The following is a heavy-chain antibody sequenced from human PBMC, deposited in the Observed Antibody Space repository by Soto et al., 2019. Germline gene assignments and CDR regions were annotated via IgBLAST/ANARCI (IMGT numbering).Heavy chain of an antibody. D-gene: IGHD3-3*01. J-gene: IGHJ4*02. CDR2: IFHSGST. V-gene: IGHV4-4*02. CDR3: ARGGFWSGSDY. Sequence: SETLSLTCDVSGDSISNNYWWTWVRQFPGEGLQWIGEIFHSGSTNYNPPLKNRVKISVDTSKNRFSLMLSSVTAADTAMYYCARGGFWSGSDYWGQGIQVTVSS. CDR1: GDSISNNYW.